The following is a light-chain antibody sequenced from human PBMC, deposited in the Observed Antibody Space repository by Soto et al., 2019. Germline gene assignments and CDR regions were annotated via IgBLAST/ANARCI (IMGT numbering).Light chain of an antibody. CDR2: GAS. Sequence: EIVLTQSPGTLSLSPGERATLSCRASQSVSSSYLAWYQQKPGQAPMLLIYGASSKATGIPDRLRGSRSGRDFTLTISRLEPEDFAVYYCQQYGSSPYTFGQGTKLEIK. CDR1: QSVSSSY. V-gene: IGKV3-20*01. J-gene: IGKJ2*01. CDR3: QQYGSSPYT.